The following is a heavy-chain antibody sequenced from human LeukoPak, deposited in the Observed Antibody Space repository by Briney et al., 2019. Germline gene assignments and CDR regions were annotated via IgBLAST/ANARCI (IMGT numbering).Heavy chain of an antibody. V-gene: IGHV3-48*01. CDR1: GFTFSSYS. CDR2: ISSSSSTI. Sequence: PGGSLRLSCAASGFTFSSYSMNWVRQAPGKGLEWVSYISSSSSTIYYADSVKGRFTISRDNAKNSLYLQMNSLRAEDTAVCYCARGKSGSYRARDYWGQGILVTVSS. D-gene: IGHD1-26*01. J-gene: IGHJ4*02. CDR3: ARGKSGSYRARDY.